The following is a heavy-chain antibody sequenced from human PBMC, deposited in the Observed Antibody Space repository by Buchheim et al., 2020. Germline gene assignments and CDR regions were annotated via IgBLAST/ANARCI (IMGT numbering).Heavy chain of an antibody. V-gene: IGHV3-30*18. J-gene: IGHJ4*02. CDR2: ISYDGSNT. Sequence: QVQLVESGGGVVQPGRSLRLSCAASGFTFSSYGMHWVRQAPGKGLEWVAVISYDGSNTYYADSVKGRFTISRDNSKNTLYLQMNSLRAEDTAVYYCAKDEVGATRYWGQGTL. D-gene: IGHD1-26*01. CDR3: AKDEVGATRY. CDR1: GFTFSSYG.